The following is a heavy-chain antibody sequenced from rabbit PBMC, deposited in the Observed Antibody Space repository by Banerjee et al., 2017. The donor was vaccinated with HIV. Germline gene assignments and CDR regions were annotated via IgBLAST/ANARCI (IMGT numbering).Heavy chain of an antibody. Sequence: QLKETGGGLVQPGGSLKLSCKASGFDFSSYGVSWVRQAPGKGLEWIGYIDPVFRSTYYASWVNGRFTISSHNAQNTLYLQLNSLTAADTATYFCARGGTGSDWDLWGPGTLVTVS. CDR1: GFDFSSYG. CDR3: ARGGTGSDWDL. V-gene: IGHV1S7*01. J-gene: IGHJ4*01. CDR2: IDPVFRST. D-gene: IGHD7-1*01.